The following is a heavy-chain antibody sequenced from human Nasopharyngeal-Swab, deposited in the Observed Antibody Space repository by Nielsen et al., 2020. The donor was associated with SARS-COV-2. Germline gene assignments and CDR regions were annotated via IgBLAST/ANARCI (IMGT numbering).Heavy chain of an antibody. CDR1: GFTFSSYS. V-gene: IGHV3-21*01. Sequence: GGSLRLSCAASGFTFSSYSMNWVRQAPGKGLEWVSSISSSSSYIYYADSVKGRFTISRDNAKNSLYLQMNNLRAEDTAVYYCARARRGVDYYMDVWGKGTTVTVSS. CDR3: ARARRGVDYYMDV. CDR2: ISSSSSYI. D-gene: IGHD3-10*01. J-gene: IGHJ6*03.